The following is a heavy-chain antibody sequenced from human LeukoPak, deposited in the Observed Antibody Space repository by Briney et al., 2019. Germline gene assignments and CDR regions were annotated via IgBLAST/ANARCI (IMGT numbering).Heavy chain of an antibody. Sequence: GASVKVSCKASGGTFSSYALSWVRQAPGQGLEWMGGIIPIFGTTNYAQKFQGRVTITTDESTSTAYMELSSLTSEDTAVYYCARGVVLDNWFDPWGQGTLVTVSS. J-gene: IGHJ5*02. CDR2: IIPIFGTT. V-gene: IGHV1-69*05. CDR3: ARGVVLDNWFDP. CDR1: GGTFSSYA. D-gene: IGHD3-3*01.